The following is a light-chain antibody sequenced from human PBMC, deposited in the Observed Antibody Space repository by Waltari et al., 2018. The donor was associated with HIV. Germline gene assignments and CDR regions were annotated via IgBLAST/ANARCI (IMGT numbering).Light chain of an antibody. V-gene: IGLV2-11*01. J-gene: IGLJ1*01. Sequence: QSALTQPRSVSGSPGQSVTISCIGTSSDVGGYDFVSWYQQHPGKAPKLMIYAVGKRPSGVPARFSGSKSGNTASLTISGLQAEDEADYFCCSYAGNFFVFGTGTQVSVL. CDR3: CSYAGNFFV. CDR1: SSDVGGYDF. CDR2: AVG.